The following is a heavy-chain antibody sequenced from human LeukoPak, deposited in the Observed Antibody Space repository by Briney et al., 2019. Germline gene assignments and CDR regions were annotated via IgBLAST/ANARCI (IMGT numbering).Heavy chain of an antibody. CDR1: GGSISSYY. Sequence: SETLSLTCTVSGGSISSYYWSWIRQPPGMGLEWIAYIYDTGNTRYNPSLQSRVTMSVDTSKNQFSLKLRSVTAADTAVYYCAREGGFYRPLDYSGQGTLVTVSS. CDR3: AREGGFYRPLDY. CDR2: IYDTGNT. J-gene: IGHJ4*02. V-gene: IGHV4-59*12. D-gene: IGHD3-3*01.